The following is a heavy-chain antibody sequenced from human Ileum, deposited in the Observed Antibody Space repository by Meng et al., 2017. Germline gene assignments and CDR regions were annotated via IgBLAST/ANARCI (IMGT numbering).Heavy chain of an antibody. CDR1: GCSFNTGRYY. V-gene: IGHV4-61*01. D-gene: IGHD3-22*01. J-gene: IGHJ4*02. Sequence: GSGPGLVRLLETLALTCMIAGCSFNTGRYYWSWIRQPPGKGLEWIGYMYFSGSTKYNASLKSRVSISVDTSKKQFSLNLTSVTAADTAVYYCARGHYDKYFDSWGQGTLVTVSS. CDR3: ARGHYDKYFDS. CDR2: MYFSGST.